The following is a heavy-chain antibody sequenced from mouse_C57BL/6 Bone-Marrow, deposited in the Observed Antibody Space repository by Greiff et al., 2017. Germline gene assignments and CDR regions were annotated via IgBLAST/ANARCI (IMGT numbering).Heavy chain of an antibody. CDR2: IDPEDGDT. J-gene: IGHJ4*01. CDR3: TTIGDSSPYYAMDY. CDR1: GFNIKDYY. D-gene: IGHD3-3*01. V-gene: IGHV14-1*01. Sequence: EVQLHQSGAELVRPGASVKLSCTASGFNIKDYYMHWVKQRPEQGLEWIGRIDPEDGDTEYAPKFQGKATMTADTSSNTAYLQLSSLTSEDTAVYYCTTIGDSSPYYAMDYWGQGTSVTVSS.